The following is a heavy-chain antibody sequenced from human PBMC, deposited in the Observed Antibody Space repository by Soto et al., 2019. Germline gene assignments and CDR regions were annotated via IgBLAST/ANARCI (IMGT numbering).Heavy chain of an antibody. J-gene: IGHJ4*02. Sequence: QVHLVQSGAEVRKPGASVKVSCKASGYTFSSYAMHWVHQAPGHRLEWMGWINAGYGNTKSSQKFQDRVTISRDTSASTAYMELTSLRSEDTAVYYCARDTGDGTFDFWGQGTLVTVSS. D-gene: IGHD7-27*01. CDR3: ARDTGDGTFDF. CDR1: GYTFSSYA. V-gene: IGHV1-3*01. CDR2: INAGYGNT.